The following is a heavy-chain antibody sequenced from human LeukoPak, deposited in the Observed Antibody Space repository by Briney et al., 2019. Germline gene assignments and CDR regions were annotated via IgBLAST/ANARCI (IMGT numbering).Heavy chain of an antibody. Sequence: GGSLRLSCAASGFTLSSYELYWVRQAPGKGLEWISYISSSSTIIKYADSVRGRFTISRDDARESLYLQMSSLRADDTAIYYCGASRQYVGAFDIWGQGTLVTVSS. CDR1: GFTLSSYE. CDR2: ISSSSTII. CDR3: GASRQYVGAFDI. D-gene: IGHD3-16*01. J-gene: IGHJ3*02. V-gene: IGHV3-48*03.